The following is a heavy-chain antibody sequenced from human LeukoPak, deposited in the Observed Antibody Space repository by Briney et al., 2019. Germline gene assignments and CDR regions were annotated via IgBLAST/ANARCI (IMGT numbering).Heavy chain of an antibody. Sequence: PGGSLRLSCAASGXTFSSYAMSWVRQAPGKGLEWVSAITGSSSSTYYADSVRGRFTISRDNSTNTLYLQMNSLRAEDTAVYYCAGSVVPAAIRAFDIWGQGTMVTVSS. CDR1: GXTFSSYA. V-gene: IGHV3-23*01. CDR2: ITGSSSST. D-gene: IGHD2-2*01. J-gene: IGHJ3*02. CDR3: AGSVVPAAIRAFDI.